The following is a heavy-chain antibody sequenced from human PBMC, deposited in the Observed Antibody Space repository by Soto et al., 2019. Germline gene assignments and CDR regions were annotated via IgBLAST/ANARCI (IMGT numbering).Heavy chain of an antibody. CDR2: IYYSGST. V-gene: IGHV4-39*01. CDR1: GGSISSSSYY. CDR3: ARLSEYVPDY. Sequence: SETLSLTCTVSGGSISSSSYYWGWIRQPPGKGLEWIGSIYYSGSTYYNPSLKSRVTISVDTSKNQFSLKLSSVTAADTAVYYCARLSEYVPDYWGQGTLVTVSS. J-gene: IGHJ4*02. D-gene: IGHD3-10*01.